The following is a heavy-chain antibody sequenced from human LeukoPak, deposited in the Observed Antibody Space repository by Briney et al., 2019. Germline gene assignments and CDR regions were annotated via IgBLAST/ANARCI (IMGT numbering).Heavy chain of an antibody. V-gene: IGHV3-23*01. D-gene: IGHD3-10*02. Sequence: PGGSLRLSCTASGFTFSWYAMSWVRQAPGKGPEWVSAISGGGDITYYADSVRGRFTISRDNSKDTLYLQMDSLRTEDTAVYYCGKGRSMLGELSGDYWGQGTLVTVSS. CDR1: GFTFSWYA. CDR2: ISGGGDIT. CDR3: GKGRSMLGELSGDY. J-gene: IGHJ4*02.